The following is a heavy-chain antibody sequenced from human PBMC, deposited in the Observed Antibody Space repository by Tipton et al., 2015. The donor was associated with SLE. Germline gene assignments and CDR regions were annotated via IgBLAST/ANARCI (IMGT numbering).Heavy chain of an antibody. V-gene: IGHV4-59*08. J-gene: IGHJ4*02. Sequence: TLSLTCIVSGGSISSYYWSWIRLPPGKGLEWIGYIYYSGGANYNPSLNSRVTISVDTSKSQFSLKLSSVTAADTAVYYCARTDVTYYYDSSGYPPLYYFDYWGQGTLVTVSS. CDR2: IYYSGGA. CDR3: ARTDVTYYYDSSGYPPLYYFDY. D-gene: IGHD3-22*01. CDR1: GGSISSYY.